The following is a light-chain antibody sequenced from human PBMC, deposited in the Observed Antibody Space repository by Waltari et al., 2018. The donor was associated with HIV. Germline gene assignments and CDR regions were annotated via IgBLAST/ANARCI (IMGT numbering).Light chain of an antibody. V-gene: IGKV2-30*01. J-gene: IGKJ2*01. CDR1: QSLAYRDGRIY. Sequence: DVVMTQSPLSLPVTLGQPASISCRSSQSLAYRDGRIYLNWFHQRPGQSPRRLIYTVSDRDSGVPDRFTGSGSGTDFTLKISRVEAEDVGIFYCVQGTHWPPTFGQGTKLEIK. CDR3: VQGTHWPPT. CDR2: TVS.